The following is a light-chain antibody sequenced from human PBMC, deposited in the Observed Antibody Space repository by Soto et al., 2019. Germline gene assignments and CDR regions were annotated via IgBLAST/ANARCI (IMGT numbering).Light chain of an antibody. CDR1: HSISRY. J-gene: IGKJ1*01. V-gene: IGKV1-39*01. CDR3: KQTYTTPET. CDR2: VAY. Sequence: DIQMSQSPSSLSASVGDRVTNTCRASHSISRYLNWSPQKPGKAHKLLIYVAYSLQSGVPSRFSGSGSGTDFTLTIRSPQPEDFATYSCKQTYTTPETFGQGTKVDIK.